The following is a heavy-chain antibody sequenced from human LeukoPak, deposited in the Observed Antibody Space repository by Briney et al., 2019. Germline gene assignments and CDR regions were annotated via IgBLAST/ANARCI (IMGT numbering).Heavy chain of an antibody. D-gene: IGHD6-13*01. CDR2: IKQDGSEK. CDR1: GFTLSSYW. V-gene: IGHV3-7*04. CDR3: ARAVAAAGSY. Sequence: PGGSLRLSCAASGFTLSSYWISWVRQAPGKGLEWVANIKQDGSEKYYVGSVKGRFTISRDNAKDTVYLQMNSLGAEDTAVYYCARAVAAAGSYWGQGTLVTVSS. J-gene: IGHJ4*02.